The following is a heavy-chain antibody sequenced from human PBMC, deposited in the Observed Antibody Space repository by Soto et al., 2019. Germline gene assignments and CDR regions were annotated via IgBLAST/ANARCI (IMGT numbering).Heavy chain of an antibody. CDR2: IYPGDSDT. CDR3: ARHPYGGYDAMYV. V-gene: IGHV5-51*01. Sequence: PGESLKISCKGSGYIFTNYWIGRVRQMPGKGLEWMGIIYPGDSDTRYSPSFQGQVTISADWSISAAYLQWSSLKASDTAMYYCARHPYGGYDAMYVWGQGTTVTVSS. J-gene: IGHJ6*02. D-gene: IGHD4-17*01. CDR1: GYIFTNYW.